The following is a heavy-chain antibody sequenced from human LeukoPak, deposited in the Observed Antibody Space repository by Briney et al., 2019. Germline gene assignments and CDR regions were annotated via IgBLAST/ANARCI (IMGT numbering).Heavy chain of an antibody. Sequence: SETLSLTCTVSGYSINIGYYWGWIRQPPGKGLEWIGSIYHSGSTYYNPSLKSRVTISVDTSKNQFSLKLRSVTAADTAVYYCARVTGYMIEDYFDYWGQGTLVTVSS. CDR1: GYSINIGYY. CDR3: ARVTGYMIEDYFDY. D-gene: IGHD3-22*01. J-gene: IGHJ4*02. V-gene: IGHV4-38-2*02. CDR2: IYHSGST.